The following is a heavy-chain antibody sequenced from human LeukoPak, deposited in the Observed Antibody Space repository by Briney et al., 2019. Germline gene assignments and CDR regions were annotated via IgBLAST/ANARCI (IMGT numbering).Heavy chain of an antibody. CDR1: GGSISSGSYY. CDR3: ARQMPPRYYYGSGSYSLGAWFDP. D-gene: IGHD3-10*01. Sequence: SETLSLTCTVSGGSISSGSYYWSWIRQPAGEGLEWIGRIYTSGSTNYNPSLKSRVTISVDTSKNQFSLKLSSVTAADTAVYYCARQMPPRYYYGSGSYSLGAWFDPWGQGTLVTVSS. V-gene: IGHV4-61*02. J-gene: IGHJ5*02. CDR2: IYTSGST.